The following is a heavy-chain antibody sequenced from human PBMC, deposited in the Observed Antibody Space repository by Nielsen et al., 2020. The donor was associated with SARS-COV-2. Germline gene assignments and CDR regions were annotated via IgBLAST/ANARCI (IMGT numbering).Heavy chain of an antibody. Sequence: SETLSLTCAVYGGSFSGYYWSWIRQPPGKGLEWIGYIYYSGSTNYNPSLKSRASISVDTSKTQFSLKLTSMTAADTAVYYCARGGGSRGRFDSWGQGTLVTVSS. CDR3: ARGGGSRGRFDS. D-gene: IGHD6-13*01. CDR2: IYYSGST. J-gene: IGHJ4*02. V-gene: IGHV4-59*01. CDR1: GGSFSGYY.